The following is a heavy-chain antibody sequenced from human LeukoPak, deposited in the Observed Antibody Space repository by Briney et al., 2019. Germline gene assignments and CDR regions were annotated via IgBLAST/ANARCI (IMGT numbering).Heavy chain of an antibody. D-gene: IGHD5-18*01. CDR3: AGKYSLFAR. CDR2: INHSGST. J-gene: IGHJ4*02. Sequence: SETLSLTCAVYGGSFSGYYWSWIRQPPGKGLEWIEEINHSGSTNYNPSLKSRVTISVDTSKNQFSLKLSSVTAADTAVYYCAGKYSLFARWGQGTLVTVSS. CDR1: GGSFSGYY. V-gene: IGHV4-34*01.